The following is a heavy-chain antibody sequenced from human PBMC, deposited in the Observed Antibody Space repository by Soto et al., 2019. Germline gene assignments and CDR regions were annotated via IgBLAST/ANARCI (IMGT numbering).Heavy chain of an antibody. J-gene: IGHJ1*01. V-gene: IGHV3-30*18. Sequence: QVQLVESGGGVVQPGRSLRLSCAASGFTFSSYGMHWVRQAPGKGLEWVAVISYDGSNKYYADSVKGRFTISRDNSKNTLYLQMNSLRAEDTAVYYCAKDASIAVAGTDYFQHWGQGTLVTVSS. CDR1: GFTFSSYG. CDR2: ISYDGSNK. CDR3: AKDASIAVAGTDYFQH. D-gene: IGHD6-19*01.